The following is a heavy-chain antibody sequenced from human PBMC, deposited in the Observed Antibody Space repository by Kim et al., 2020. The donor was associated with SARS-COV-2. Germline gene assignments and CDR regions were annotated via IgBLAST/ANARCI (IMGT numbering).Heavy chain of an antibody. V-gene: IGHV4-34*01. D-gene: IGHD2-21*02. J-gene: IGHJ3*02. CDR3: ARGFTAGGAFDI. Sequence: NYNPSLKHRVTISVDTSKNQFSLKLSSVTAADTAVYYCARGFTAGGAFDIWGQGTMVTVSS.